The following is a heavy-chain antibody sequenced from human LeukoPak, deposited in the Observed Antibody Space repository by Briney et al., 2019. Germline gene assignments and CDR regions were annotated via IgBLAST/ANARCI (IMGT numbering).Heavy chain of an antibody. CDR2: ITRSNYI. Sequence: GGSLRLSCAASGFTFSSYSMNWVRQAPGKGLEWVSSITRSNYIYYADSVKGRFTISRDNAKNSLYLQMNSLRAEDTAVYYCAKVLVGTTCFEYWGQGTLVTVSS. CDR3: AKVLVGTTCFEY. J-gene: IGHJ4*02. CDR1: GFTFSSYS. V-gene: IGHV3-21*04. D-gene: IGHD1-7*01.